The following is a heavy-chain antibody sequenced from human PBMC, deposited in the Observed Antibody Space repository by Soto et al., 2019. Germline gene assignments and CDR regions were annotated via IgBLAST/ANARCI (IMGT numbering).Heavy chain of an antibody. J-gene: IGHJ4*02. D-gene: IGHD3-3*01. V-gene: IGHV4-39*01. CDR1: GCSTRSSSYY. CDR3: ARHGRADITIFGVAAYNFDR. CDR2: MSYSGTS. Sequence: XETLSLTCKVSGCSTRSSSYYWGWIRQPRGKGLEWIGSMSYSGTSYYNPSLRSRVSISVDTSKNQFSLKLSSVTAADTAVYYCARHGRADITIFGVAAYNFDRWGQGTLVTVSS.